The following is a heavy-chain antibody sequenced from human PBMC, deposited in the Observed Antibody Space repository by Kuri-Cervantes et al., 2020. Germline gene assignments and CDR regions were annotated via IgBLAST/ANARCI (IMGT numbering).Heavy chain of an antibody. CDR2: IYYSGST. Sequence: GSLRLSCTVSGGSISSYYWSRIRQPPGKGLEWIGYIYYSGSTNYNPSLKSRVTISVDTSKNQFSLKLSSVTAADTAVYYCARDVRWGEGYNWFDPWGQGTLVTVSS. V-gene: IGHV4-59*01. CDR3: ARDVRWGEGYNWFDP. D-gene: IGHD3-10*01. J-gene: IGHJ5*02. CDR1: GGSISSYY.